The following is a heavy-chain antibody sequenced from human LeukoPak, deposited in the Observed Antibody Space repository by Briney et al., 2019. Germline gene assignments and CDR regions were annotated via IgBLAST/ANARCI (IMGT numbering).Heavy chain of an antibody. V-gene: IGHV5-51*01. Sequence: GESLKISCKGSGYSFTSYWIGWVRQMPGKGLERMGIIYPGDSDTRYSPSFQGQVTISADKSISTAYLQWSSLKASDTAMYYCARAPGYCSSTSCYTRIYYFDYWGQGTLVTVSS. D-gene: IGHD2-2*02. CDR1: GYSFTSYW. CDR2: IYPGDSDT. CDR3: ARAPGYCSSTSCYTRIYYFDY. J-gene: IGHJ4*02.